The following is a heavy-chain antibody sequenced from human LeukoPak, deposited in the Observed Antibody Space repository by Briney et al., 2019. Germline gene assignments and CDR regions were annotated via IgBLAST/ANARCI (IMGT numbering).Heavy chain of an antibody. V-gene: IGHV1-18*01. D-gene: IGHD6-13*01. CDR1: GYTFTSYG. J-gene: IGHJ4*02. CDR3: ARDLGAAAGNGNFDY. Sequence: ASVTVSCKASGYTFTSYGISWVRQAPGQGLEWMGWISAYNGNTNYAQKLQGRVTMTTDTSTSTAYMELRSLRSDDTAVYYCARDLGAAAGNGNFDYWGQGTLVTVSS. CDR2: ISAYNGNT.